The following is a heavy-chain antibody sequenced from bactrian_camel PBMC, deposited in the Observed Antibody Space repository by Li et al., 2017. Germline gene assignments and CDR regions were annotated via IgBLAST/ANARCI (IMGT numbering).Heavy chain of an antibody. CDR2: INSGGGNT. CDR3: AKTSVVVRYDTDPLYND. CDR1: GFTFSSYD. J-gene: IGHJ4*01. V-gene: IGHV3S40*01. Sequence: VQLVESGGGSVQSGGSLRLSCAASGFTFSSYDMSWVRQAPGKGLEWVSAINSGGGNTYYADSVKGRFTISRDNAKNTLYLQMNSLKTEDTAMYYCAKTSVVVRYDTDPLYNDWGQGTQVTVS. D-gene: IGHD7*01.